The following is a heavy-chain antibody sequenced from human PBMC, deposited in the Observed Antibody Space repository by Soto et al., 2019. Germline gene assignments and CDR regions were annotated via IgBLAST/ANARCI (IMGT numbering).Heavy chain of an antibody. J-gene: IGHJ4*02. CDR2: IYSGGST. D-gene: IGHD3-22*01. CDR1: GFTVSSNY. Sequence: GSLRLSCAASGFTVSSNYMSWVRQAPGKGLEWVSVIYSGGSTYYADSVKGRFTISRDNSKNTLYLQMNSLRAEDTAVYYCASYYYDSSGSEHDYWGQGTLVTVPQ. V-gene: IGHV3-53*01. CDR3: ASYYYDSSGSEHDY.